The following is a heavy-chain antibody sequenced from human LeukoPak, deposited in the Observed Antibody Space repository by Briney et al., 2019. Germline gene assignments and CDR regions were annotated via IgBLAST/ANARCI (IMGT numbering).Heavy chain of an antibody. J-gene: IGHJ4*02. CDR3: ARWYCSTTSCYYDY. D-gene: IGHD2-2*01. CDR1: GFTVSSNY. V-gene: IGHV3-53*01. CDR2: IYSDGTT. Sequence: GGSLRLSCAASGFTVSSNYMSWVRQAPGKGLEWVSIIYSDGTTYYTDSVKGRFTISRDNSKNTLYLQMNSLRAEDTAVYYCARWYCSTTSCYYDYWGQGTLVTVSS.